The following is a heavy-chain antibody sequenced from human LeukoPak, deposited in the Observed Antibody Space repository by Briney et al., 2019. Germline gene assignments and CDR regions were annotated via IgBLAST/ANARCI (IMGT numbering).Heavy chain of an antibody. CDR2: ISSSSSYT. Sequence: SGGSLRLSCAASGFTFSDYYMSWIRQAPGKGLEWVSYISSSSSYTNYADSVKGRFTISRDNAKISLYLQMNSLRAEDTAVYYCATYYDFWSGTPRSFDPWGQGTLVTVSS. V-gene: IGHV3-11*06. CDR1: GFTFSDYY. D-gene: IGHD3-3*01. J-gene: IGHJ5*02. CDR3: ATYYDFWSGTPRSFDP.